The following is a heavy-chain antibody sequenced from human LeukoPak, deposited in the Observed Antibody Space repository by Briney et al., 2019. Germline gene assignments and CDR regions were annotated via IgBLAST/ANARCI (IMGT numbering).Heavy chain of an antibody. V-gene: IGHV4-31*03. J-gene: IGHJ3*02. CDR1: GGSISSGGYY. CDR2: IYYSGST. D-gene: IGHD4-17*01. CDR3: ARGSDGDYVLDAFDI. Sequence: SETLSLTCTVSGGSISSGGYYWSWIRQHPGKGLEWIVYIYYSGSTYYNPSLKSRVTVSVDTSKNQFSLKLSSVTAADTAVYYCARGSDGDYVLDAFDIWGQGTMVTVSS.